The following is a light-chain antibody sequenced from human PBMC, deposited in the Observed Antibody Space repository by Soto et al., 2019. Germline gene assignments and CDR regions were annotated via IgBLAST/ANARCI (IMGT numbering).Light chain of an antibody. Sequence: EIVMTQSPGTLSVSPGERATLSCRASQNILTNLAWYQQRPGQSPRLVIYGASTRAIDIPARFSGSGSGTEFTLTISSLQSEDFVVYYCQQYNNWPITFAPGTRLEIK. CDR3: QQYNNWPIT. J-gene: IGKJ5*01. CDR1: QNILTN. CDR2: GAS. V-gene: IGKV3-15*01.